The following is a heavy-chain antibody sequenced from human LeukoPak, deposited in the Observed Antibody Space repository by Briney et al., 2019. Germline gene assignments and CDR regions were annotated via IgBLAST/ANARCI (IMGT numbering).Heavy chain of an antibody. Sequence: SVTVSCKASGGTFSSYAISWVRQAPGQGLEWMGGIIPIFGTANYAQKFQGRVTITADESTSTAYMELSSLRSEDTAVYYCAREPRYSSGWFWFDPWGQGTLVTVSS. D-gene: IGHD6-19*01. J-gene: IGHJ5*02. CDR1: GGTFSSYA. CDR3: AREPRYSSGWFWFDP. V-gene: IGHV1-69*13. CDR2: IIPIFGTA.